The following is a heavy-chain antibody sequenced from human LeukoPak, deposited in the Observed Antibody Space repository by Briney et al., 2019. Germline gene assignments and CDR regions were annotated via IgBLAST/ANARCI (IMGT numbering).Heavy chain of an antibody. D-gene: IGHD5-12*01. CDR3: ARGYDAFDI. CDR2: IYYSGST. V-gene: IGHV4-59*01. Sequence: SETLSLTCTVAGGSISSYYCSWIRQPPGKGLEWIGYIYYSGSTNYNPSLRSRVTISVDTSKNQFSLKASSVTAADTAVYYCARGYDAFDIWGQGTMVTVSS. J-gene: IGHJ3*02. CDR1: GGSISSYY.